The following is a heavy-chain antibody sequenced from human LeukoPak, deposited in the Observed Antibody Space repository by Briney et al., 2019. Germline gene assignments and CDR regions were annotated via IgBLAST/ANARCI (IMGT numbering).Heavy chain of an antibody. Sequence: GGSLRLSCAASGFTFSSYVMSWVRQAPGKGLEWVSAIGVSGGSTYYADSVKGRFTISRDNSKNTLYLQMSSLRAEDTAVYFCANHISGVYLDVWGQGTTVTVSS. CDR2: IGVSGGST. J-gene: IGHJ6*02. D-gene: IGHD6-19*01. CDR1: GFTFSSYV. CDR3: ANHISGVYLDV. V-gene: IGHV3-23*01.